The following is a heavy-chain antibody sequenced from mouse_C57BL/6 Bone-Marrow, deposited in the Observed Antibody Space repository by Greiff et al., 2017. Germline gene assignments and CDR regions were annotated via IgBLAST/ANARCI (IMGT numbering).Heavy chain of an antibody. CDR1: GFTFSDSG. CDR3: ARTDCYGSSYGFAY. CDR2: ISSGSSTI. Sequence: EVMLVESGGGLVKPGGSLKLSCAASGFTFSDSGLHWVRQATEQGLEWVAYISSGSSTIYYADTVKGRFTISRANAKNTLFLQKTSLRSEDTAMYYCARTDCYGSSYGFAYWGQGTLITVAA. V-gene: IGHV5-17*01. D-gene: IGHD1-1*01. J-gene: IGHJ3*01.